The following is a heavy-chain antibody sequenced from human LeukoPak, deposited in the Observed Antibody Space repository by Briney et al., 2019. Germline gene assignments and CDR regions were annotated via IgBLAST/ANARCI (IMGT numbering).Heavy chain of an antibody. J-gene: IGHJ4*02. V-gene: IGHV4-61*01. CDR1: GYSISSGYY. CDR3: ASAPYYYGSGRPFDY. D-gene: IGHD3-10*01. Sequence: SETLSLTCTVSGYSISSGYYWGWIRQPPGKGLEWIGYIYYSGSTNYNPSLKSRVTISVDTSKNQFSLKLSSVTAADTAVYYCASAPYYYGSGRPFDYWGQGTLVTVSS. CDR2: IYYSGST.